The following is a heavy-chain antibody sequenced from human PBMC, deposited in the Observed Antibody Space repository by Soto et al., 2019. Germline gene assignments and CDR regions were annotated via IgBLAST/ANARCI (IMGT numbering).Heavy chain of an antibody. Sequence: GGSLRLSCAASGFTFSSYAMHWVRQAPGKGLEWVAVISYDGSNKYYADSVKGRFTISRDNSKNTLYLQMNSLRAEDTAVYYCARDCGRIQPQRAYYYYGMDVWGQGTTVTVSS. CDR2: ISYDGSNK. D-gene: IGHD5-18*01. J-gene: IGHJ6*02. CDR3: ARDCGRIQPQRAYYYYGMDV. V-gene: IGHV3-30-3*01. CDR1: GFTFSSYA.